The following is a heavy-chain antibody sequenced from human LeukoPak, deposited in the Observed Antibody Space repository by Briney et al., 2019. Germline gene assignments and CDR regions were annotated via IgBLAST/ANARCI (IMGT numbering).Heavy chain of an antibody. J-gene: IGHJ3*02. CDR2: ISSSGSTI. D-gene: IGHD3-22*01. Sequence: GGSLRLSCAASGFTFSDYYMSWIRQAPGKGLEWVSYISSSGSTIYYADSVKGRFTISRDNAKNSLYLQMNSLRAEDTAVYYCARDAYYCDSSGLGTDAFDIWGQGTMVTVSS. CDR3: ARDAYYCDSSGLGTDAFDI. V-gene: IGHV3-11*01. CDR1: GFTFSDYY.